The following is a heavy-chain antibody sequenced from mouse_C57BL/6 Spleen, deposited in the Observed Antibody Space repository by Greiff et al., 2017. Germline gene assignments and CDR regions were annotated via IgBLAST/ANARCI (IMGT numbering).Heavy chain of an antibody. J-gene: IGHJ2*01. CDR2: INPSNGGT. V-gene: IGHV1-53*01. CDR3: AREDSNSYYFDY. Sequence: QVHVKQPGTELVKPGASVKLSCKASGYTFTSYWMHWVKQRPGQGLEWIGNINPSNGGTNYNEKFKSKATLTVDKSSSTAYMQLSSLTSEDSAVYYCAREDSNSYYFDYWGQGTTLTVSS. CDR1: GYTFTSYW.